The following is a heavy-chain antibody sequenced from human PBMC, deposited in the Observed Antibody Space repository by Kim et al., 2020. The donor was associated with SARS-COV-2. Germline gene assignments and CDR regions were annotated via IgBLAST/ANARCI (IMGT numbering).Heavy chain of an antibody. CDR3: TTLRVPTMAFPWSYYYYYGMDV. V-gene: IGHV3-15*01. Sequence: GGSLRLSCAASGFTFSNAWMSWVRQAPGKGLEWVGRIKSKTDGGTTDYAAPVKGRFTISRDDSKNTLYLQMNSLKTEDTAVYYCTTLRVPTMAFPWSYYYYYGMDVWGQGTTVTVSS. CDR1: GFTFSNAW. CDR2: IKSKTDGGTT. D-gene: IGHD2-2*01. J-gene: IGHJ6*02.